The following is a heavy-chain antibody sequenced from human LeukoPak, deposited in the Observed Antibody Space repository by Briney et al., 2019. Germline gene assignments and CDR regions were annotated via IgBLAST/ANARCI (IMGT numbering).Heavy chain of an antibody. CDR3: TRAGRSFDY. J-gene: IGHJ4*02. CDR1: GFTFSAFW. CDR2: IKVDGSDK. Sequence: GGSLRLSCAASGFTFSAFWMSWVRQAPGKGLEGVASIKVDGSDKYYVDSVKGRFTISRDNAKSSLFLQMSSLRVEDTAVYYCTRAGRSFDYWGQGALVTISS. V-gene: IGHV3-7*01.